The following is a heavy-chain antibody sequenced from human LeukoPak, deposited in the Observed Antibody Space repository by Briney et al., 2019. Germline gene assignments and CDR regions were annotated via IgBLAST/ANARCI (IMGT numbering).Heavy chain of an antibody. D-gene: IGHD2-2*01. J-gene: IGHJ5*02. CDR1: GGSISSYY. CDR2: IYYSGST. CDR3: ARRNLKVVPAAMANWFDP. Sequence: SETLSLTCTVSGGSISSYYWSWIRQPPGKGLEWIGYIYYSGSTNYNPSLKSRVTISVDTSKNQFSLKLSSVTAADTAVYYCARRNLKVVPAAMANWFDPWGQGTLVTVSS. V-gene: IGHV4-59*08.